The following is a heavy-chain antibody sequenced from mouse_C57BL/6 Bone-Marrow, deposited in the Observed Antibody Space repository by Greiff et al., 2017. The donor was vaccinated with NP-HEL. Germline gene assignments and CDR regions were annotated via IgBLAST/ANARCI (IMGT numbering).Heavy chain of an antibody. CDR1: GFTFSSYA. J-gene: IGHJ2*01. CDR2: ISDGGSYT. D-gene: IGHD3-2*02. V-gene: IGHV5-4*01. CDR3: ARDSSGDFDY. Sequence: VQLQQSGGGLVKPGGSLKLSCAASGFTFSSYAMSWVRQTPEKRLEWVATISDGGSYTYYPDNVKGRFTISRDNAKNNLYLQMSHLKSEDTAMYYCARDSSGDFDYWGQGTTLTVSS.